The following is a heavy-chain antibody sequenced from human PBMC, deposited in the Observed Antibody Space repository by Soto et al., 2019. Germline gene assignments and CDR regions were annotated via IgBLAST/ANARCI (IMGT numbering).Heavy chain of an antibody. Sequence: QVQLQESGPRLVKPSETLSLTCTVSGGSISSYYWSWIRQPPGKGLEWIGYIYYSGNTKYSPSPKSRILISVVTAKNQFPLKLTSVTAADTAVYYCARELSSGPLMRIFDYWGQGTLVVVSS. CDR1: GGSISSYY. D-gene: IGHD1-26*01. J-gene: IGHJ4*02. CDR3: ARELSSGPLMRIFDY. CDR2: IYYSGNT. V-gene: IGHV4-59*08.